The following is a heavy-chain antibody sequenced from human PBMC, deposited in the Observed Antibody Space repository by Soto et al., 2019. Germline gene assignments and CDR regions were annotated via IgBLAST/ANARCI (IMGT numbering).Heavy chain of an antibody. CDR1: GGSISSYY. CDR2: IYYSGST. CDR3: ARQIYDSDTGPNFQYYFDS. Sequence: PSETLSLTCTVSGGSISSYYWSWIRQPPGKGLEWIGYIYYSGSTNYNPSLKSRATISVDTSKNQFSLKLSSLRASDTAMYYCARQIYDSDTGPNFQYYFDSWGQGTPVTVSS. J-gene: IGHJ4*02. V-gene: IGHV4-59*08. D-gene: IGHD3-22*01.